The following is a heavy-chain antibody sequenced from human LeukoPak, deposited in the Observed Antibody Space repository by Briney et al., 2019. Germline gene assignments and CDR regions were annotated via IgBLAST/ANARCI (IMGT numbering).Heavy chain of an antibody. J-gene: IGHJ6*03. Sequence: SVKVSCKASGGTFSSYAISWVRQAPGQGLEWMGGIIPIFGTANYAQKFQGRVTITTDESTSTAYMELSSLRSEDTAVYYCARDRAAARPYYYYYYMDVWGKGTTVTVSS. CDR1: GGTFSSYA. CDR2: IIPIFGTA. D-gene: IGHD6-13*01. V-gene: IGHV1-69*05. CDR3: ARDRAAARPYYYYYYMDV.